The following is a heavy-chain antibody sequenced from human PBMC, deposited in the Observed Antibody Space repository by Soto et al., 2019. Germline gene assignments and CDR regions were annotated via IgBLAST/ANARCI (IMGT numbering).Heavy chain of an antibody. J-gene: IGHJ4*02. V-gene: IGHV3-11*01. CDR3: ARVDFYLLPSLLGPYYIDF. CDR2: ISSSGSTI. Sequence: GGSLRLSCAASGFAFSDYYMSWIRQAPGKGLEWVSYISSSGSTIYYADSVKGRFTISRDNAKNSLYLQMNSLRAEDTAVYYCARVDFYLLPSLLGPYYIDFWGQGPLVT. D-gene: IGHD3-9*01. CDR1: GFAFSDYY.